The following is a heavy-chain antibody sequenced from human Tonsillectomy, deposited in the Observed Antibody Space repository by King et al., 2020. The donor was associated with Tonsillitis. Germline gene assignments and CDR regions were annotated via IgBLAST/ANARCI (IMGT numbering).Heavy chain of an antibody. CDR3: ARSVSGSFDY. V-gene: IGHV4-39*01. Sequence: LQLQESGPGVVKPSETLSLTCTVSGGSISSSDHYWAWIRQPPGKGLEWIGYMYYSGTLFYNPSLKSRITISVGTSENRFSLKLSSVTAADTAVYFCARSVSGSFDYWGQGALVTVSS. J-gene: IGHJ4*02. D-gene: IGHD1-26*01. CDR1: GGSISSSDHY. CDR2: MYYSGTL.